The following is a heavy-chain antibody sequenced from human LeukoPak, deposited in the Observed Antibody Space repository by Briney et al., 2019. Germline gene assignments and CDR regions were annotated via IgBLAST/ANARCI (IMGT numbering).Heavy chain of an antibody. CDR1: GFTFSSYA. CDR2: ISGSGGST. CDR3: GGSFPRAAPDY. V-gene: IGHV3-23*01. J-gene: IGHJ4*02. D-gene: IGHD2-15*01. Sequence: GGSLTLSCAASGFTFSSYAMSWVRQAPGKGLEWVSAISGSGGSTYYAHPVKGRFTISRDNSKNTLYLQMNSLRAEDTAVYYCGGSFPRAAPDYWGQGTLVTVSS.